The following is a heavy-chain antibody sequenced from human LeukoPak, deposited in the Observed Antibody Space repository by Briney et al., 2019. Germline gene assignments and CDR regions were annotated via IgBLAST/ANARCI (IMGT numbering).Heavy chain of an antibody. CDR1: GFTFSSYS. V-gene: IGHV3-21*01. J-gene: IGHJ4*02. CDR2: ISSSSSYI. Sequence: GGSLRLSCAASGFTFSSYSMNWVHQAPGKGLEWVSSISSSSSYIYYADSVKGRFTISRDNAKNSLYLKMSSLRAEGTAVYYCAREWWDYQRVFDYWGQGTLVTVSS. D-gene: IGHD1-7*01. CDR3: AREWWDYQRVFDY.